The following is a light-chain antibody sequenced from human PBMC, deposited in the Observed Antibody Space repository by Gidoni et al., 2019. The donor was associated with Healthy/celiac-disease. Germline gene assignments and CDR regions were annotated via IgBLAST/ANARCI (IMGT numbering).Light chain of an antibody. CDR1: QSGSSSY. Sequence: ELVLTQSPGTLYLSPGERATLSCRASQSGSSSYLAWYQQKPGQAPRLLIYGASSRATGIPDRFSGSGSGTDFTLTISRLEPEDFAVYYCQQYGSSFLTFGPGTKVDIK. CDR2: GAS. CDR3: QQYGSSFLT. V-gene: IGKV3-20*01. J-gene: IGKJ3*01.